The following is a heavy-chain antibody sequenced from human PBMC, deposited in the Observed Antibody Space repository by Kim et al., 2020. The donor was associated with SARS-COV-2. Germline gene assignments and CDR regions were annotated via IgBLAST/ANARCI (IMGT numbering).Heavy chain of an antibody. V-gene: IGHV3-74*01. J-gene: IGHJ4*02. CDR3: RYYDSSGYRIDY. D-gene: IGHD3-22*01. Sequence: SYADSVKGRLTISRDNAKNTLYLQMNSLRAEDTAVYYCRYYDSSGYRIDYWGQGTLVTVSS.